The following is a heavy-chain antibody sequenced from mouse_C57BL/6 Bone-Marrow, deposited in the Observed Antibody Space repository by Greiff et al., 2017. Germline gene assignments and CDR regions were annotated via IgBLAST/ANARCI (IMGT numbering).Heavy chain of an antibody. J-gene: IGHJ2*01. Sequence: VKLMESGPGLVQPSQSLSITCTVSGFSLTSYGVHWVRQSPGKGLEWLGGIWSGGSTDYNAAFISRLSISKDNSKSQVFFKMNSLQADDTAIYYCARNYYSNYDYFDYWGQGTTLTVSS. CDR2: IWSGGST. CDR1: GFSLTSYG. CDR3: ARNYYSNYDYFDY. V-gene: IGHV2-2*01. D-gene: IGHD2-5*01.